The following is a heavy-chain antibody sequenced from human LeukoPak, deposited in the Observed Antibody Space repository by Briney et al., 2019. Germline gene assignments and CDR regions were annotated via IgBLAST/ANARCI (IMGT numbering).Heavy chain of an antibody. CDR2: INPANGIT. V-gene: IGHV1-3*01. J-gene: IGHJ4*02. CDR1: GYTFTGYC. Sequence: ASVKVSCKASGYTFTGYCTHWVRQAPGQGLEWMGWINPANGITKYSQKFQGGVTITSDTSASTAHMELSGLRSEDAAVYYCARLPGGLGRYYFEYWGQGTLVAVSS. CDR3: ARLPGGLGRYYFEY. D-gene: IGHD3-16*02.